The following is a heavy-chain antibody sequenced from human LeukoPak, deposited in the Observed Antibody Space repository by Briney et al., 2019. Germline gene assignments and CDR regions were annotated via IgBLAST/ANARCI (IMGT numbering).Heavy chain of an antibody. CDR3: ARVLRYFDWFSPEGAFDI. D-gene: IGHD3-9*01. CDR1: GGSFSGYY. J-gene: IGHJ3*02. CDR2: INHSGGT. Sequence: SETLSLTCAVYGGSFSGYYWSWIRQPPGKGLEWIGEINHSGGTNYNPSLKSRVTISVDTSKNQFSLKLSSVTAADTAVYYCARVLRYFDWFSPEGAFDIWGQGTMVTVSS. V-gene: IGHV4-34*01.